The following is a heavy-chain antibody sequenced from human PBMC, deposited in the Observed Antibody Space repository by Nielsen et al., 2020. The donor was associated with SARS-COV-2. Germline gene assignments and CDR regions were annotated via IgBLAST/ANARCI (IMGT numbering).Heavy chain of an antibody. CDR2: ISNRESGSVT. CDR1: GFALSDHF. V-gene: IGHV3-11*04. CDR3: ASSGWLDY. J-gene: IGHJ4*02. D-gene: IGHD6-19*01. Sequence: GGSLRLSCAASGFALSDHFMSWIRQAPGKGLEWISYISNRESGSVTFYADSVKGRFTISRDSARSSIYLQMNSLRAEDTAVYYCASSGWLDYWGQGTLVTVSS.